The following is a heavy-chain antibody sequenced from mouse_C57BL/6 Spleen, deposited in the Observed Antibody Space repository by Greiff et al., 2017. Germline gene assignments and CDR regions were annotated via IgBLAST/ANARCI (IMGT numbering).Heavy chain of an antibody. CDR3: ARKGPGGSNPYWYFDV. V-gene: IGHV1-82*01. CDR1: GYAFSSSW. CDR2: IYPGDGDT. Sequence: QVQLQQSGPELVKPGASVKISCKASGYAFSSSWMNWVKQRPGKGLEWIGRIYPGDGDTNYNGKFKGKATLTSDKSSSTAYMQLSSLTSEDAAVYFCARKGPGGSNPYWYFDVWGTGTTVTVSS. J-gene: IGHJ1*03. D-gene: IGHD1-1*01.